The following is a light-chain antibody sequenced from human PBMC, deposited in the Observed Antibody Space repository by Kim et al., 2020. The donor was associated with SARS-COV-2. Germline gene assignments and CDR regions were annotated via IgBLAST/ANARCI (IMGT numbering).Light chain of an antibody. V-gene: IGKV1-17*02. J-gene: IGKJ4*01. CDR1: QDIRHD. CDR2: SAS. CDR3: LQNNNNPLT. Sequence: AYVGDRVTIICRASQDIRHDLAWYQQKPGEPPKRLIYSASKLQSGVPSRFSGSGSGTQFTLTISNLQPDDFATYYCLQNNNNPLTFGGGTKVDIK.